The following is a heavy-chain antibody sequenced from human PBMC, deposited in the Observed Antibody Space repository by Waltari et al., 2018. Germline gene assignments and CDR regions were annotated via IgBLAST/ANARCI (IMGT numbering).Heavy chain of an antibody. CDR3: ASSSSGWMNFDY. CDR1: GGSISSSSYY. J-gene: IGHJ4*02. D-gene: IGHD6-19*01. V-gene: IGHV4-39*07. Sequence: QLQLQESGPGLVKPSETLSLTCTVSGGSISSSSYYWGWIRQPPGKGLEWIGSFYYSGSTYYNPSLKSRVTISVDTSKNQFSRKLSSVTAADTAVYYCASSSSGWMNFDYWGQGTLVTVSS. CDR2: FYYSGST.